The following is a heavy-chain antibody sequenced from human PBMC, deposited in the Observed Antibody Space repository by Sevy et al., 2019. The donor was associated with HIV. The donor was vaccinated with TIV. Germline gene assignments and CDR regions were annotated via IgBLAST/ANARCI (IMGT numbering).Heavy chain of an antibody. CDR1: GFAFSSYW. CDR3: ARPYDSSGYYVYAFDI. Sequence: GGSLRLSRAASGFAFSSYWMHWVRQTPGKGLVWVSRINSDGSSTSYADSVKGRFTISRDNAKNTLYLQMNSLRAEDTAVYYCARPYDSSGYYVYAFDIWGQGTMVTVSS. J-gene: IGHJ3*02. D-gene: IGHD3-22*01. V-gene: IGHV3-74*01. CDR2: INSDGSST.